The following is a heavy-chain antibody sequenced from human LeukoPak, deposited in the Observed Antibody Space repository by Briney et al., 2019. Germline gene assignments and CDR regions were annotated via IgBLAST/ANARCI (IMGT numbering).Heavy chain of an antibody. J-gene: IGHJ6*03. D-gene: IGHD3-22*01. V-gene: IGHV4-39*01. CDR1: GGSISSSSYY. CDR3: ARNYYDSSGYVYWYYMDV. CDR2: IYYSGST. Sequence: PSETLSLTCSVSGGSISSSSYYWGWIRQPPGKGLEWIGSIYYSGSTYYNPSLKSRVTISVDTSKNQFSLKLSSVTAADTAVYYCARNYYDSSGYVYWYYMDVWGKGTTVTVSS.